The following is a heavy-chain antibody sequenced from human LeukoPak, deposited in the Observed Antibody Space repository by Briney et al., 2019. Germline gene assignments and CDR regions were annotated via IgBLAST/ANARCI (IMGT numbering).Heavy chain of an antibody. V-gene: IGHV6-1*01. CDR1: GDSVSSNSAA. D-gene: IGHD2-15*01. Sequence: SQTLSLTCAISGDSVSSNSAAWNWIWQSPSRGLEWLGRTYYRSKWYNDYAVSVKSRITINPDTSKNQFSLQLNSVTPEDTAVYYCARDDSGVVGYYYYGMDVWGQGTTVTVSS. J-gene: IGHJ6*02. CDR3: ARDDSGVVGYYYYGMDV. CDR2: TYYRSKWYN.